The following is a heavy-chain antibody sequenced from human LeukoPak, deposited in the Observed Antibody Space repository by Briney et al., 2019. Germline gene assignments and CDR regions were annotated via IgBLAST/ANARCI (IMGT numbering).Heavy chain of an antibody. CDR2: INAGNGNT. V-gene: IGHV1-3*03. CDR3: ARGRAAAGTGYNWFDP. Sequence: ASVKVSCKASGYTFTSYAMHWVRQAPGQRLEWMGWINAGNGNTKYSQEFQGRVTITRDTSASTAYMELSSLRSEDMAVYYCARGRAAAGTGYNWFDPWGQGTLVTVSS. J-gene: IGHJ5*02. D-gene: IGHD6-13*01. CDR1: GYTFTSYA.